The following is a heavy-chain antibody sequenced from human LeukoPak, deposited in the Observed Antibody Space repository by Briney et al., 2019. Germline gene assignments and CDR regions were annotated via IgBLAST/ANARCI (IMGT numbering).Heavy chain of an antibody. V-gene: IGHV3-33*01. J-gene: IGHJ5*02. Sequence: PGGSLRLSCAASGFTFSSYGMHWVRQAPGKGLEWVAVIWYDGSNKYYADSVKGRFTISRDNSKNTLYLQMNSLRAEDTAVYYCAREKSVLLWSLFDPWGQGTLVTVSS. CDR3: AREKSVLLWSLFDP. D-gene: IGHD3-10*01. CDR2: IWYDGSNK. CDR1: GFTFSSYG.